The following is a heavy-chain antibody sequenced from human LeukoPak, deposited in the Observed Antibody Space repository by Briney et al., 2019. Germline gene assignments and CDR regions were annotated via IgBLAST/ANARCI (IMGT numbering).Heavy chain of an antibody. CDR2: TNSAGTST. D-gene: IGHD2-8*01. Sequence: QTGGSLRLSCATSGFPFSDFSRSWVRQAPGKGLEWISTTNSAGTSTYYAESVKGRFTISRDNSKNTLYLQMSTLRVEDTAVYYCAKQSYARSLGEGGPGTLVSVSS. CDR3: AKQSYARSLGE. CDR1: GFPFSDFS. V-gene: IGHV3-23*01. J-gene: IGHJ4*02.